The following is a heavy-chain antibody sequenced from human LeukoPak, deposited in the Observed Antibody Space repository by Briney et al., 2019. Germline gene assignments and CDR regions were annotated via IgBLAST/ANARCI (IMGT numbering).Heavy chain of an antibody. CDR2: ISSSSSTI. D-gene: IGHD3-16*02. Sequence: PGGSLRLSCAASGFTFSSYSMNWVRQAPGKGLEWVSYISSSSSTIYYADSVKGRFTISRGNAKNSLYLQMNSLRAEDTAVYYCARGYQIDYWGQGTLVTVSS. J-gene: IGHJ4*02. CDR1: GFTFSSYS. V-gene: IGHV3-48*01. CDR3: ARGYQIDY.